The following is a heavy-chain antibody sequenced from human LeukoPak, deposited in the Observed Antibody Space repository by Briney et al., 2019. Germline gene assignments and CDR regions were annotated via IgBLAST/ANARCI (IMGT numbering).Heavy chain of an antibody. D-gene: IGHD3-22*01. CDR1: GFTFSSYA. CDR3: AKGNLYYYDSSGYFDY. J-gene: IGHJ4*02. Sequence: GGSLRLSCAASGFTFSSYAMSWVRQAPGEGLEWVSAISGSGGSTYYADSVKGRFTISRDNSKNTLYLQMNSLRAEDTAVYYCAKGNLYYYDSSGYFDYWDQGTLVTVSS. CDR2: ISGSGGST. V-gene: IGHV3-23*01.